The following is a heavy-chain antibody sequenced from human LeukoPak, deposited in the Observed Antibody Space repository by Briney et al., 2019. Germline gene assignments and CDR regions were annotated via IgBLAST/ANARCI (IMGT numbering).Heavy chain of an antibody. CDR3: ARDRDWYSFDS. V-gene: IGHV3-48*04. D-gene: IGHD6-19*01. CDR2: ISGSSGII. J-gene: IGHJ4*02. CDR1: GFTFNTYT. Sequence: GGSLRLSCAASGFTFNTYTMNWVRQAPGKGLEWVSYISGSSGIIDYADSVRGRFTISRDNAKNSLYLQMNSLRAEDTAVYYCARDRDWYSFDSWGQGTLVTVSS.